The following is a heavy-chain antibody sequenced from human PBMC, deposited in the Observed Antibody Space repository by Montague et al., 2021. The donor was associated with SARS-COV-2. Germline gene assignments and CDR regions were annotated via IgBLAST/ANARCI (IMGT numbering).Heavy chain of an antibody. CDR3: ARHRRFGVPAAGGAYFDH. CDR2: IYRTGST. Sequence: SETLSLTCTVSGDSISGYYWTWIRQAPEKGLEWIGYIYRTGSTNYNPSFKGRVIISVDTSTNQLSLRLTSVSAADSAKYFCARHRRFGVPAAGGAYFDHWGQGTQVTVSS. V-gene: IGHV4-59*08. CDR1: GDSISGYY. D-gene: IGHD2-2*01. J-gene: IGHJ4*02.